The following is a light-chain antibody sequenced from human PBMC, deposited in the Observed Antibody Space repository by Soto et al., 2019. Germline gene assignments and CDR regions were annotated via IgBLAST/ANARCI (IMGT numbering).Light chain of an antibody. CDR3: QQYTSYYT. J-gene: IGKJ2*01. CDR2: KAS. CDR1: QSISTW. Sequence: DIQMTQSPSTLSASVGDRVTITCRASQSISTWLAWYQQKPGQAPKLLIYKASTLQTRVPSRFSGSGSGADFTLTISILQPEDFGTYYCQQYTSYYTFGQGTKLEIK. V-gene: IGKV1-5*03.